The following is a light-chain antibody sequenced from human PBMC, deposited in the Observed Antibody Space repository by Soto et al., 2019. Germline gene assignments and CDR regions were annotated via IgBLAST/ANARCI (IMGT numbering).Light chain of an antibody. CDR2: GAS. V-gene: IGKV3-20*01. CDR3: QQYGSSPLT. Sequence: EIVLTQSPGTLSLSPGERATLSCRASQSVSSSYLAWYQQRPGQAPRLLIYGASSRATGIPDRFSGSGSGTDFTLTISRLEPEDFVVYYCQQYGSSPLTFGGWTKVEIK. J-gene: IGKJ4*01. CDR1: QSVSSSY.